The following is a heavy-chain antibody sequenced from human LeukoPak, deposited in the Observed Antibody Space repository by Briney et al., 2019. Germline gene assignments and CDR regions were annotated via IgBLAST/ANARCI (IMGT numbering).Heavy chain of an antibody. V-gene: IGHV1-2*02. CDR2: ISPHTGVT. D-gene: IGHD3-16*02. CDR3: ARDVYVVVIPPDNWFDS. J-gene: IGHJ5*01. CDR1: GYNFTYYY. Sequence: PGASVKVSCKASGYNFTYYYMHWVRQAPGQGLEWMGWISPHTGVTHYAQRFQGRVTMTRDTSVSTVYMEMTRLRSDDTAVYFCARDVYVVVIPPDNWFDSWGQGTLVTVSP.